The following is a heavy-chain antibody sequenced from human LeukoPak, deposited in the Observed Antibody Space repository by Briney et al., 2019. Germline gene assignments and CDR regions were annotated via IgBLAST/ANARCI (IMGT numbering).Heavy chain of an antibody. CDR1: GFSLTSSGVA. Sequence: EPGPTLVKPTQTLTLTCTFSGFSLTSSGVAVGWIRQPPGQALDWLARIYWDDDKRHSPSLKSRLTITKDTSKNQVALTMTTMDPVDTATYYCAHRLSSSFDYWGQGTLVTVSS. D-gene: IGHD6-6*01. J-gene: IGHJ4*02. V-gene: IGHV2-5*02. CDR3: AHRLSSSFDY. CDR2: IYWDDDK.